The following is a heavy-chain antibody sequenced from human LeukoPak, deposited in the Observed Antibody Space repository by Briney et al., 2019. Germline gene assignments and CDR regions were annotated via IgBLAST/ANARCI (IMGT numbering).Heavy chain of an antibody. Sequence: GGSLRLSYAASGFTVSSNYMNWVRQAPGKGLEWVSVIYSGGSTNYADSVKGRFTISRDNSKNTLYLQMNSLRGEDTAVYYCARETGYWFDPWGQGTLVTVSS. CDR2: IYSGGST. CDR1: GFTVSSNY. V-gene: IGHV3-66*02. J-gene: IGHJ5*02. CDR3: ARETGYWFDP.